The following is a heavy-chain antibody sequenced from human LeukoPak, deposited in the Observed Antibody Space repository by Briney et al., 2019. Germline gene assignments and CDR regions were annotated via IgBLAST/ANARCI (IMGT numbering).Heavy chain of an antibody. V-gene: IGHV4-34*01. CDR1: GGSFSGYY. CDR3: ARRRTYGSGSSDY. J-gene: IGHJ4*02. CDR2: INHSGST. Sequence: SETLSLTCAVYGGSFSGYYWSWIRQPPGKGLEWIGEINHSGSTNYNPSLKSRVTISVDTSKNQFSLKLSSVTAADTAVYYCARRRTYGSGSSDYWGQGTLVTVSP. D-gene: IGHD3-10*01.